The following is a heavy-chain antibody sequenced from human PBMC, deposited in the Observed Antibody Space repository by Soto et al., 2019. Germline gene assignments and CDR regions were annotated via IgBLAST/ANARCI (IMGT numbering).Heavy chain of an antibody. CDR1: GFTVSSNY. J-gene: IGHJ6*02. D-gene: IGHD6-19*01. CDR2: IYSGGST. CDR3: ARDENKYSSGWHQPGYYGMDV. Sequence: EVQLVETGGGLIQPGGSLRLSCAASGFTVSSNYMSWVRQAPGKGLEWVSVIYSGGSTYYADSVKGRFTISRDNSKNTLYLQMNSLRAEDTAVYYCARDENKYSSGWHQPGYYGMDVWGQGTTVTVSS. V-gene: IGHV3-53*02.